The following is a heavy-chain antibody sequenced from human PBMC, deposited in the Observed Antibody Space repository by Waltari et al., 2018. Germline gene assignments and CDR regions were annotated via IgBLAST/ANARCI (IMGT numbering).Heavy chain of an antibody. J-gene: IGHJ5*01. Sequence: EVQLVESGGGLVQPGGSLRLSCTASGFIFRNYWMSWVRQAPGKVLEWVANIKQDEIEKKYANSVKGRFTISRDNAKDSLSLHMNSLRVEDTAVYYCARALMPVVNAPFWFDSWGQGALVTVSS. CDR1: GFIFRNYW. CDR3: ARALMPVVNAPFWFDS. D-gene: IGHD2-21*01. V-gene: IGHV3-7*04. CDR2: IKQDEIEK.